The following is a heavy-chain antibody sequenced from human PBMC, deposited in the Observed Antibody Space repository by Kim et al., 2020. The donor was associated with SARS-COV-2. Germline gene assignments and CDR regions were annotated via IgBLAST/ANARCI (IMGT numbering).Heavy chain of an antibody. CDR1: GDFIISSNYY. D-gene: IGHD3-3*01. CDR2: IYYSGST. CDR3: ARDYNFNTNFDL. J-gene: IGHJ4*02. V-gene: IGHV4-39*07. Sequence: SETLSLTCTVSGDFIISSNYYWGWIRQPPGKGLEWIGSIYYSGSTYYNPSLKSRVTMSVDTSKNQFSLKLSSVTAADTAVYFCARDYNFNTNFDLWGQGTMVTDSS.